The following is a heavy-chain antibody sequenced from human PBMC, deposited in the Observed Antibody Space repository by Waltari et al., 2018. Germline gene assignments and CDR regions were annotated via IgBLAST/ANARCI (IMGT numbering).Heavy chain of an antibody. CDR2: ISSSSSTI. J-gene: IGHJ6*04. CDR1: GFTFSSYS. CDR3: ARDMEMWKSPWADV. V-gene: IGHV3-48*04. Sequence: EVQLVESGGGLVQPGGSLRLSCAASGFTFSSYSMNWVRQAPGKGLEWVSYISSSSSTIYYADSVKGRFTISRDNAKNSLYLQMNSLRAEDTAVYYCARDMEMWKSPWADVWGKGTTVTVSS. D-gene: IGHD1-1*01.